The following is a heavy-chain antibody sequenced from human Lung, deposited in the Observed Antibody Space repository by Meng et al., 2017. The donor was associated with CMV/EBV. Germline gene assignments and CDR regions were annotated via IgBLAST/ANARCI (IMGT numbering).Heavy chain of an antibody. Sequence: SXXVSXXASGYTFTGYYLHWVRQAPGQGLEWMGWINSKIGDTNYTQKFQGRVTVTRDTSISTAYMELKRLTYGDTAVYFCARKAFGASDAFDTWGQGTMVTVSS. CDR2: INSKIGDT. CDR3: ARKAFGASDAFDT. D-gene: IGHD3-16*01. CDR1: GYTFTGYY. J-gene: IGHJ3*02. V-gene: IGHV1-2*02.